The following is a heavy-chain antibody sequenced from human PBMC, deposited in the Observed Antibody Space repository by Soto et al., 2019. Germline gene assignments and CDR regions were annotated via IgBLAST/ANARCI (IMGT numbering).Heavy chain of an antibody. CDR1: GFTFSSYG. D-gene: IGHD1-26*01. CDR2: IWYDGSNK. V-gene: IGHV3-33*01. CDR3: ARASGSYWGSPYYYSNDL. J-gene: IGHJ6*02. Sequence: GGSLRLSCAASGFTFSSYGMHWVRQAPGKGLEWVAVIWYDGSNKYYADSVKGRFTISRDNSKNTLYLQMNSLRAEDTAVYYCARASGSYWGSPYYYSNDLWGQGTPVTVSS.